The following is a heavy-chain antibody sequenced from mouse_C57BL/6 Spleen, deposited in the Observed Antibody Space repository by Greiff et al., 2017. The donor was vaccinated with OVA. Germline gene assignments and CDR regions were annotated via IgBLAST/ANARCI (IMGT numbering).Heavy chain of an antibody. V-gene: IGHV1-9*01. CDR2: ILPGSGCT. CDR3: ARRGDDYDVVMDY. J-gene: IGHJ4*01. D-gene: IGHD2-4*01. Sequence: VQLQQSGAELMKPGASVKLSCTATGYTFTGYWIEWVQQRPGHGLEWIGAILPGSGCTNYNEKFKGKATFTADTSSNTAYMQLSSLTTEDSAIYDGARRGDDYDVVMDYWGQGTSVTVSA. CDR1: GYTFTGYW.